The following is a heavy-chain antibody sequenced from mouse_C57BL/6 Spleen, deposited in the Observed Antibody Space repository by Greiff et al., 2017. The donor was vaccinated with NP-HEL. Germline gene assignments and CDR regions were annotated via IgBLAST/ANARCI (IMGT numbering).Heavy chain of an antibody. CDR1: GFNIKDDY. J-gene: IGHJ4*01. Sequence: DVQLQESGAELVRPGASVKLSCTASGFNIKDDYMHWVKQRPEQGLEWIGWIDPENGDTEYASKFQGKATITADTSSNTAYLQLSSLTSEDTAVYYCTGGYWVHYYAMDYWGQGTSVTVSS. CDR3: TGGYWVHYYAMDY. V-gene: IGHV14-4*01. D-gene: IGHD2-3*01. CDR2: IDPENGDT.